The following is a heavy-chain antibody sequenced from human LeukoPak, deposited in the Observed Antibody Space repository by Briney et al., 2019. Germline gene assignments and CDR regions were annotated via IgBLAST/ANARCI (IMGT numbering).Heavy chain of an antibody. CDR2: IYYSGST. CDR1: GGSISSGIYY. CDR3: ARYIVVVPAASTIVDAFDI. D-gene: IGHD2-2*01. J-gene: IGHJ3*02. Sequence: PSETLSLTCTVSGGSISSGIYYWGWIRQPPGKGLEWIGSIYYSGSTYYNPSLKSRVTISVDTSKNQFSLKLSSVTAADTAVYYCARYIVVVPAASTIVDAFDIWGQGTMVTVSS. V-gene: IGHV4-39*01.